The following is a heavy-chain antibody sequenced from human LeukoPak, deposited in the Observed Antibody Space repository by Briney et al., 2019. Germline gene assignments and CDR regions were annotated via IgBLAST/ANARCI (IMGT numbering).Heavy chain of an antibody. V-gene: IGHV4-59*12. CDR1: GGSISSYY. J-gene: IGHJ3*02. Sequence: SETLSLTCTVSGGSISSYYWSWIRQPPGKGLEWIGYIYYSGSTNYNPSLKSRVTISVDTSKNQFSLKLSSVTAADTAVYYCARDYYDSSGSDAFDIWGQGTMVTVSS. D-gene: IGHD3-22*01. CDR2: IYYSGST. CDR3: ARDYYDSSGSDAFDI.